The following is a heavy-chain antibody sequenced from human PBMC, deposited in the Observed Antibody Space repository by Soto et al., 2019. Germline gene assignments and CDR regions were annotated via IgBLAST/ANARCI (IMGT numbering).Heavy chain of an antibody. D-gene: IGHD4-17*01. Sequence: GGSLRLSCAASGFTFSSYSMHWVRQAPGKGLEWVAVISYDGSNKYYADSVKGRFTISRDNSKNTLYLQMNSLRAEDTAVYYCAKDLYAQNWFDPWGQGTLVTVSS. J-gene: IGHJ5*02. CDR1: GFTFSSYS. CDR3: AKDLYAQNWFDP. CDR2: ISYDGSNK. V-gene: IGHV3-30*18.